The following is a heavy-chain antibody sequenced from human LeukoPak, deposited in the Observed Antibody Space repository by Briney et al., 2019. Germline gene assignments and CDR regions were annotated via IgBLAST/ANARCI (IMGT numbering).Heavy chain of an antibody. CDR3: ATSGYTYGSLDI. J-gene: IGHJ3*02. CDR2: ISAYNGNT. D-gene: IGHD5-18*01. V-gene: IGHV1-18*01. Sequence: ASVTVSCTASGYTFTSYGISWVRQAPGQGLEWMGWISAYNGNTNYAQKLQGRVTMTTDTSTSTAYMELRSLRSDDTAVYYCATSGYTYGSLDIWGQGTMVTVSS. CDR1: GYTFTSYG.